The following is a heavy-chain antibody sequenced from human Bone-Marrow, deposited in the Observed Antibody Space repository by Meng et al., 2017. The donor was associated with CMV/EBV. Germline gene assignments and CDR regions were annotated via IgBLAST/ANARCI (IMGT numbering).Heavy chain of an antibody. Sequence: GGSLRLSCAASGFTFSSYSMNWVRQAQGKGLEWVSSISSSSIYIYYADSVKGRFTISRDNAKNSLYLQMMSLRAEDTAVYYWARYEGRSTSATPYYFGYWGQGTLVTVSS. V-gene: IGHV3-21*01. CDR2: ISSSSIYI. CDR1: GFTFSSYS. D-gene: IGHD2-2*01. CDR3: ARYEGRSTSATPYYFGY. J-gene: IGHJ4*02.